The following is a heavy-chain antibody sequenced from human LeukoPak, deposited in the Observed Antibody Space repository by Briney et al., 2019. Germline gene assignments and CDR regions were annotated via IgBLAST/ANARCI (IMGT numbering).Heavy chain of an antibody. D-gene: IGHD2/OR15-2a*01. J-gene: IGHJ4*02. Sequence: GRSLRLSCEASGFTFSNYGMHWVRQAPGRGLEWVALISYDGSNKYYADSVKGRFTISRDNSKNTLYLQMKSLRAEHTAVYYCAKETYLSLDYWGQGTLVTVSS. V-gene: IGHV3-30*18. CDR3: AKETYLSLDY. CDR1: GFTFSNYG. CDR2: ISYDGSNK.